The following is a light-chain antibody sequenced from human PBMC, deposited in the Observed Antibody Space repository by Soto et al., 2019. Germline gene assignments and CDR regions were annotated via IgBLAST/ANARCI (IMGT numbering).Light chain of an antibody. CDR1: QDIRNE. CDR3: QQYGSSPRT. CDR2: GAF. V-gene: IGKV3-20*01. Sequence: TQSPSSLSASVGDTVTITCRASQDIRNELAWYQQKPGQAPRLLIYGAFKRATGIPDRFSGSGSGTDFTLTISRMEPEDFAVYCCQQYGSSPRTFGQGTKVDIK. J-gene: IGKJ1*01.